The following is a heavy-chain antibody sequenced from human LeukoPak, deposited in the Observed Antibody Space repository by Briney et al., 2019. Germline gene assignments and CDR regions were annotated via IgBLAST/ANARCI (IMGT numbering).Heavy chain of an antibody. Sequence: SETLSLTCTVSGGSISSSSYYWGWIRQPPGKGLEWIGSIYYSGSTYYNPSLKSRVTISVDTSKNQFSLKLSSVTAADTAVYYCARQGPRYYYGSGSLFDKYYYYGMDVWGQGTMVTVSS. CDR1: GGSISSSSYY. D-gene: IGHD3-10*01. V-gene: IGHV4-39*01. CDR2: IYYSGST. J-gene: IGHJ6*02. CDR3: ARQGPRYYYGSGSLFDKYYYYGMDV.